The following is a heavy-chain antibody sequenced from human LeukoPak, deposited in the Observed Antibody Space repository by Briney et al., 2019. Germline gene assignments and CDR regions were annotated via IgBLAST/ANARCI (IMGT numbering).Heavy chain of an antibody. J-gene: IGHJ4*02. Sequence: ASVKVSCKVSGYTLTELSMHWVRQAPGKGLEWMGGFDPEDGETIYAQKFQGRVTMTEDTSTDTAYMELSSLRSEDTGVYYCATGLHDYYDYVWGSLGDWGQGTLVTVSS. CDR2: FDPEDGET. CDR3: ATGLHDYYDYVWGSLGD. CDR1: GYTLTELS. D-gene: IGHD3-16*01. V-gene: IGHV1-24*01.